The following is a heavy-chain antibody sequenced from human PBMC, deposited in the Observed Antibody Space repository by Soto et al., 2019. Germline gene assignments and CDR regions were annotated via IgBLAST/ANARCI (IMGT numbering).Heavy chain of an antibody. CDR2: TYYRSKWYN. CDR1: GDSVSSNSAA. Sequence: SQTLSLTCAISGDSVSSNSAAWNWIRQSPSRGLEWLGRTYYRSKWYNDYAVSVKSRITINPDTSKNQFSLQLNSVTPEDTAVFYCARQQDRFVFTVWWNAFDIWAQGTMVTVSS. V-gene: IGHV6-1*01. D-gene: IGHD2-21*01. CDR3: ARQQDRFVFTVWWNAFDI. J-gene: IGHJ3*02.